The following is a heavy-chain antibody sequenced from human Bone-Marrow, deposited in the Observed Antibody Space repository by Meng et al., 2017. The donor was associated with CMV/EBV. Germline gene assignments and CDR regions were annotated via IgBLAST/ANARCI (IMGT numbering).Heavy chain of an antibody. V-gene: IGHV1-2*02. D-gene: IGHD2-2*01. CDR3: AISGMVVVPADH. J-gene: IGHJ4*02. CDR2: INPNSGGT. CDR1: GYTFTGYY. Sequence: ASVKVSCKASGYTFTGYYMHWVRQAPGQGLEWMGWINPNSGGTNYAQKFQGRVTMTRYTSISTAYMELSRLRSDDTAVYYCAISGMVVVPADHWGQGTVVTVSS.